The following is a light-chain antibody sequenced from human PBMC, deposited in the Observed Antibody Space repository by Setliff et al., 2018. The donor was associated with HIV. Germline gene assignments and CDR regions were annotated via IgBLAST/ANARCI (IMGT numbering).Light chain of an antibody. CDR3: CSYAGSYTYI. CDR2: DIT. V-gene: IGLV2-11*01. CDR1: SSDIGGYNY. Sequence: QSVLTQPRSVSGSPGQSVTFSCTGASSDIGGYNYVSWYQQHPGKAPKLLIYDITKRPSGVPDRFSGFKSGNTASLTISGLQADDEADYYCCSYAGSYTYIFGSGTKV. J-gene: IGLJ1*01.